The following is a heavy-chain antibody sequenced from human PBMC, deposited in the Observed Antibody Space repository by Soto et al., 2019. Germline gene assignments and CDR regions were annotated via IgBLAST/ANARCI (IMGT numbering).Heavy chain of an antibody. J-gene: IGHJ4*02. CDR1: GFTFSSYA. CDR3: VRDKSPYSSGWHNRHFDY. CDR2: ISYDGSNK. Sequence: QVQLVESGGGVVQPGRSLRLSCAASGFTFSSYAMHWVRQAPGKGLEWVAGISYDGSNKYYADSVKGRFTIPRDNSKTLYLQMNGLRAEDTAVYYCVRDKSPYSSGWHNRHFDYWGQGTLVTLSS. D-gene: IGHD6-19*01. V-gene: IGHV3-30-3*01.